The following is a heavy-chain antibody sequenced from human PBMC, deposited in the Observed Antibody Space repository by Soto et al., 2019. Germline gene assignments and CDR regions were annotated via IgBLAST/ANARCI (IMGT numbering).Heavy chain of an antibody. J-gene: IGHJ5*02. CDR3: AKNQGVELVPLATVDWFDP. D-gene: IGHD1-26*01. V-gene: IGHV3-23*01. CDR2: ISGSGFKK. Sequence: GGSLRLSCAASGFIFENFGMSCVRQAPGKGLEWISAISGSGFKKYYADSVKGRFTISRDNSKRTVYLELNNLSAEDTAVYHCAKNQGVELVPLATVDWFDPWGQGSVVTVS. CDR1: GFIFENFG.